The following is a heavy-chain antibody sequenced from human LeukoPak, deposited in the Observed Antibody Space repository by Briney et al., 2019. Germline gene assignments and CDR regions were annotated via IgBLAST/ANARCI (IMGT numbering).Heavy chain of an antibody. CDR3: AKHHCSSTSCYRVFDF. CDR1: GFTFRSDA. D-gene: IGHD2-2*02. V-gene: IGHV3-23*01. J-gene: IGHJ4*02. Sequence: GGSLRLSCAASGFTFRSDAMSWVRQAPGQGLEWVSGISGSGGTTYYADSVKGRFTISRDNSKNTLYLQMNSLRAEDTAVYYCAKHHCSSTSCYRVFDFWGQGTLVTVSS. CDR2: ISGSGGTT.